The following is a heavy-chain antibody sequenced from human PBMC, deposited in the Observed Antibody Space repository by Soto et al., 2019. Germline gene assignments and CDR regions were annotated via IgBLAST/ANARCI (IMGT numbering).Heavy chain of an antibody. CDR1: GGTFSSYA. D-gene: IGHD3-3*01. CDR2: IIPIFGTA. CDR3: ARGGLRFLEWATPRPYYYYGMDV. Sequence: GASVKVSFKASGGTFSSYAISWVRQAPGQGLEWMGGIIPIFGTANYAQKFQGRVTITADKSTSTAYMELSSLRSEDTAVYYCARGGLRFLEWATPRPYYYYGMDVWGQGTTVTVSS. J-gene: IGHJ6*02. V-gene: IGHV1-69*06.